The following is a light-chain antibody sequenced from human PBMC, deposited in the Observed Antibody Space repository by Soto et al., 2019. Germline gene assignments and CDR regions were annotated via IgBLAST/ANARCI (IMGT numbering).Light chain of an antibody. Sequence: QSVLTQPASLSGSPGQSISISCIGTSSDVGAFNYVSWYQHHPGKAPQLIIYDVTSRPSGVSNRFSASKSGNTASLTISGLQAEDEADYYCSAYTSRNTEVFGTGTKVTVL. V-gene: IGLV2-14*03. CDR2: DVT. CDR3: SAYTSRNTEV. CDR1: SSDVGAFNY. J-gene: IGLJ1*01.